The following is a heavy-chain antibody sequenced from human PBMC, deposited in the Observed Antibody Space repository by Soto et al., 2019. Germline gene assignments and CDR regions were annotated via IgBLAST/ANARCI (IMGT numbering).Heavy chain of an antibody. D-gene: IGHD3-3*01. CDR2: ISYGGTRK. CDR1: GFTFSDYG. CDR3: AKDIPPEIDDFWHGMDV. Sequence: VQLVESGGGLVQPGGSLRLSCGASGFTFSDYGMYWVRQAPGKGLEWVAVISYGGTRKYYADSVKGRFTISRDNSENTLYLQMNSLRAEDTAVYYCAKDIPPEIDDFWHGMDVWGQGTTVTVSS. V-gene: IGHV3-30*18. J-gene: IGHJ6*02.